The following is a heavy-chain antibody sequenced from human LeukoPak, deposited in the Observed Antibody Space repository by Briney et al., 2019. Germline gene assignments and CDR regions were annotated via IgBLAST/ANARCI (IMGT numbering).Heavy chain of an antibody. V-gene: IGHV1-46*01. Sequence: ASVKVSCKASGYTFTSYYMHWVRQAPGQGLEWMGIINPSGGSTSYAQKFQGRVTMTRDMSTSTAYMELRSLRSDDTAVYHCARVSGSYRGAIDYWGQGTLVTVSS. J-gene: IGHJ4*02. CDR2: INPSGGST. CDR1: GYTFTSYY. D-gene: IGHD1-26*01. CDR3: ARVSGSYRGAIDY.